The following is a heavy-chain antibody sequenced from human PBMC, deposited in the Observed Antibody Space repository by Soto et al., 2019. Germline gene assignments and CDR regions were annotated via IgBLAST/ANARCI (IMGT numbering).Heavy chain of an antibody. CDR3: ARADTAMVGGNYYYGMDV. V-gene: IGHV4-59*08. D-gene: IGHD5-18*01. J-gene: IGHJ6*02. Sequence: SETLSLTCTVSGGSISSYYWSWIRQPPGKGLEWIGYIYYSGSTNYNPSLKSRVTISVDTSKNQFSLKLSSVTAADTAVYYCARADTAMVGGNYYYGMDVWGQGTTVTVSS. CDR2: IYYSGST. CDR1: GGSISSYY.